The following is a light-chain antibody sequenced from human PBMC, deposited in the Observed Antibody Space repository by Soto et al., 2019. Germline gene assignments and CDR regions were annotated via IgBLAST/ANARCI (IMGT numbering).Light chain of an antibody. J-gene: IGKJ1*01. CDR2: GAS. CDR1: QSVDIS. Sequence: EIVLTQSPVTLSVSPGERVILSCRASQSVDISLAWYQQKPGQAPRLLIYGASTRATDMPGTFSGRGSGTEFTLTITSLRPEDFGVYYCQQYRSWPRTFGQGTKVDIK. CDR3: QQYRSWPRT. V-gene: IGKV3-15*01.